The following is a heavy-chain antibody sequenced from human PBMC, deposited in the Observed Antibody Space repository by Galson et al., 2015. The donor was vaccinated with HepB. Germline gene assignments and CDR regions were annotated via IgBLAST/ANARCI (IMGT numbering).Heavy chain of an antibody. CDR2: IYGGHNT. CDR3: AQLGTGY. J-gene: IGHJ4*02. D-gene: IGHD7-27*01. V-gene: IGHV3-53*01. CDR1: GFSVTSNY. Sequence: SLRLSCAASGFSVTSNYMNWVRQAPGKGLEWVSVIYGGHNTYYADSLKGRFIISRDDSKNTLYLQMNSLRADGTAVYYCAQLGTGYWGQGTLVTVSS.